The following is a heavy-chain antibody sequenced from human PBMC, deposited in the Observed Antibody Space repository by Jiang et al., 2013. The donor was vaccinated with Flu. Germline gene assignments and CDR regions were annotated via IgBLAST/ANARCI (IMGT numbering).Heavy chain of an antibody. CDR3: ARVGEGDYDTILPIRYYYSMDV. J-gene: IGHJ6*01. CDR2: IYYSGIT. Sequence: GPGLVKPSETLSLICTVSGGSISNHYWSWIRQTPGKGLEWIGYIYYSGITNYNPSLSSRVTITGDTSKNQFSLRVSSATAADTAVYYCARVGEGDYDTILPIRYYYSMDVWGQRDHGHRLL. D-gene: IGHD3-22*01. CDR1: GGSISNHY. V-gene: IGHV4-59*08.